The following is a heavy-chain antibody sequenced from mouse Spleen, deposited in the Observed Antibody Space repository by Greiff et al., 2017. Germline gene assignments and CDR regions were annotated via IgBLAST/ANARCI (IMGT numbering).Heavy chain of an antibody. CDR3: ARDKNYGNRGYFDV. V-gene: IGHV5-16*01. J-gene: IGHJ1*01. CDR1: GFTFSDYY. CDR2: INYDGSST. Sequence: EVQRVESEGGLVQPGSSMKLSCTASGFTFSDYYMAWVRQVPEKGLEWVANINYDGSSTYYLDSLKSRFIISRDNAKNILYLQMSSLKSEDTATYYCARDKNYGNRGYFDVWGAGTTVTVSS. D-gene: IGHD2-1*01.